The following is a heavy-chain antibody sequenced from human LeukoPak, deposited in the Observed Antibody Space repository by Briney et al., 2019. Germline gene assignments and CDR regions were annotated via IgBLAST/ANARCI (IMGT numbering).Heavy chain of an antibody. D-gene: IGHD3-10*01. CDR3: AGLVRGVIIRTDWFDP. V-gene: IGHV3-7*01. CDR2: IKQDGSEK. Sequence: PGGSLRLSCAASGFTFSSYWMSWVRQAPGKGLEWVANIKQDGSEKYYVDSVKGRFTISRDNAKNSLYLQMNSLRAEDTAVYYCAGLVRGVIIRTDWFDPWGQGTLVTVSS. CDR1: GFTFSSYW. J-gene: IGHJ5*02.